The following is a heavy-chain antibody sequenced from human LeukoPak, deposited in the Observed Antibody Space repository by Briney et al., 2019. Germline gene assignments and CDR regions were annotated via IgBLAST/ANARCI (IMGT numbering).Heavy chain of an antibody. V-gene: IGHV1-69*01. CDR3: ATLDWFDP. J-gene: IGHJ5*02. CDR2: IIPIFGTA. Sequence: GGSLRLSCAASGFTFSSYAISWVRQAPGQGLEWMGGIIPIFGTANYAQKFQGRVTITADESTSTAYMGLSSLRSEDTAVYYCATLDWFDPWGQGTLVTVSS. CDR1: GFTFSSYA.